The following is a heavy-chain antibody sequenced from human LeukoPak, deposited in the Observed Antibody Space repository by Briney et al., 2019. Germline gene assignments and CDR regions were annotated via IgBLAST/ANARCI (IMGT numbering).Heavy chain of an antibody. J-gene: IGHJ3*02. D-gene: IGHD3-10*01. CDR1: GFTFSSYS. CDR2: ISSSSSYI. Sequence: GGPLRLSCAASGFTFSSYSMNWVRQAPGKGLEWVSSISSSSSYIYYADSVKGRFTISRDNAKNSLCLQMNSLRAEDTAVYYCARDSGSAAFDIWGQGTMVTVSS. CDR3: ARDSGSAAFDI. V-gene: IGHV3-21*01.